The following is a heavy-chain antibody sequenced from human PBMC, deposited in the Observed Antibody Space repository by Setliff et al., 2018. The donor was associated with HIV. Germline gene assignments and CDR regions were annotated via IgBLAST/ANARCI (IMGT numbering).Heavy chain of an antibody. V-gene: IGHV1-2*04. J-gene: IGHJ6*03. CDR2: LNPSSGAT. D-gene: IGHD6-13*01. CDR1: GYTFAGYH. CDR3: ARGPGSSLYYYMDV. Sequence: ASVKVSCKPSGYTFAGYHMHWVRQAPGQGLEWMGWLNPSSGATNYAQKFKGWVTMTRDTSISTAYLDLSRLRSDDTAVYYCARGPGSSLYYYMDVWGKGTTVTVSS.